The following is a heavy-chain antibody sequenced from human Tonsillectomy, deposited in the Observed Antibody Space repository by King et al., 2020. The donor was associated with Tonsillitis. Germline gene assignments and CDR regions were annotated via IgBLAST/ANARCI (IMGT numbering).Heavy chain of an antibody. V-gene: IGHV3-43*02. CDR3: VKDDQFGQTGYYYMDV. CDR1: GFTFDDYA. CDR2: ICGDGGKT. J-gene: IGHJ6*03. D-gene: IGHD3-10*01. Sequence: VQLVESGGGVVQPGGSLRLSCATSGFTFDDYAMHWVRQAPGKGLEWVSLICGDGGKTFYTDSVKGRFTISRDNSKNSMYLQMNSLRTEDTASYYCVKDDQFGQTGYYYMDVWGKGTTVTVSS.